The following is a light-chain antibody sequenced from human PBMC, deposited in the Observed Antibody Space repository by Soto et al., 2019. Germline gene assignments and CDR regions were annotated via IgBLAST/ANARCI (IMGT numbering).Light chain of an antibody. CDR3: QQSYSTSWT. CDR1: QSIGTY. J-gene: IGKJ1*01. V-gene: IGKV1-39*01. Sequence: DIQMTQTPSSLSASVGDRVTITCRASQSIGTYLHWYQQKPGKAPKLLIYAASSLQSGVPSRFSGSGSGTDFTLTISSLQPEDFATYYCQQSYSTSWTFGQGTKVDI. CDR2: AAS.